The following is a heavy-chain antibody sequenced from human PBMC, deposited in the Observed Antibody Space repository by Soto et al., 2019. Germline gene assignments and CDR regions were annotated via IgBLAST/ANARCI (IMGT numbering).Heavy chain of an antibody. CDR3: ERVYRQSGYSSSWVFAY. V-gene: IGHV4-31*03. D-gene: IGHD6-13*01. J-gene: IGHJ4*02. Sequence: QVQLQESGPGLVKPSQTLSLICTVSGGSITSGFYYWNWIRQHPGKGLEWIGYIFYSGSTYYNPLLRSRVTISAAPSANQFSTQLTSVTAADTAVYFWERVYRQSGYSSSWVFAYWGQGTMVNVSS. CDR2: IFYSGST. CDR1: GGSITSGFYY.